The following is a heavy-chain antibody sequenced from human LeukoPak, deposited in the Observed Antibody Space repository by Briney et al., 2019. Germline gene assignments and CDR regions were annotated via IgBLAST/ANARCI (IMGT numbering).Heavy chain of an antibody. J-gene: IGHJ4*02. CDR2: IYPGDSDT. V-gene: IGHV5-51*01. D-gene: IGHD3-9*01. CDR3: ARLDYDILIGYFAGFDY. CDR1: GYSFTSYW. Sequence: GESLKISCKGSGYSFTSYWIGWVRQMPGKGLEWMGIIYPGDSDTRYSPSFQGQVTISADKSISTAYLQWSSLKASDTAMYYCARLDYDILIGYFAGFDYWGQGTLVTVSS.